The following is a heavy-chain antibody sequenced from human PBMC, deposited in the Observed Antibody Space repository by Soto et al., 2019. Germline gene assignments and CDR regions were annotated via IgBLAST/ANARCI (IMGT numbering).Heavy chain of an antibody. D-gene: IGHD3-16*01. J-gene: IGHJ4*02. CDR1: GFKFSNYA. CDR2: ISATGGGT. CDR3: AKDRRAGGNSAFYFDF. Sequence: GGSLRLSCAASGFKFSNYAMSWVRQAPGKGLEWVSLISATGGGTYYADSVKGRFTISRDNSRNTLYLQVHSLTAEDTAVYYCAKDRRAGGNSAFYFDFWGQGAQVTVSS. V-gene: IGHV3-23*01.